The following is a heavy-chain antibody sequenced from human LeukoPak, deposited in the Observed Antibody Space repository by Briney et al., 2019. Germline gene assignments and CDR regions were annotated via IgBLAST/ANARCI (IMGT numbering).Heavy chain of an antibody. CDR1: GYTFTGYG. D-gene: IGHD2-21*01. J-gene: IGHJ4*02. V-gene: IGHV1-18*01. CDR2: ISAYNGNT. Sequence: ASVKVSCKASGYTFTGYGISWVRQAPGQGLEWMGWISAYNGNTNYAQKLQGRVTMTTDTSTSTAYMELRSLRSDDTAVYYCARCGPGRDRLNLGDWGQGTLVTVSS. CDR3: ARCGPGRDRLNLGD.